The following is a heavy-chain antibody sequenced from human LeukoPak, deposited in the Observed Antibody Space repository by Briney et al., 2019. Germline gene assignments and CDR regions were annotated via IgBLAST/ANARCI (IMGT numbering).Heavy chain of an antibody. V-gene: IGHV3-7*01. Sequence: QAGGSLRLSCAASGFTFSSYWMNWVRQAPGKGLEWVASINQDGSEKYYLDSVKGRFTISRDNAKNSLYLQMNSLRDEDTAVYSSARDGVRDGLYFDRWGQGTLVTVSS. CDR1: GFTFSSYW. D-gene: IGHD5-24*01. CDR2: INQDGSEK. J-gene: IGHJ4*02. CDR3: ARDGVRDGLYFDR.